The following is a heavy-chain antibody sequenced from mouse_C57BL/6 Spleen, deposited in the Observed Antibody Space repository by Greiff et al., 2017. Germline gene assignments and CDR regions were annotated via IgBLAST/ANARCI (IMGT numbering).Heavy chain of an antibody. D-gene: IGHD2-5*01. Sequence: EVKLMESGGGLVQPKGSLKLSCAASGFSFNTYAMNWVRQAPGKGLEWVARIRSKSNNYATYYADSVKDRFTISRDDSESMLSLQMNNLKTEDTAMYYCVRQSYYSNVYGYDGGYAMDYWGQGTSVTVSS. CDR3: VRQSYYSNVYGYDGGYAMDY. J-gene: IGHJ4*01. CDR2: IRSKSNNYAT. V-gene: IGHV10-1*01. CDR1: GFSFNTYA.